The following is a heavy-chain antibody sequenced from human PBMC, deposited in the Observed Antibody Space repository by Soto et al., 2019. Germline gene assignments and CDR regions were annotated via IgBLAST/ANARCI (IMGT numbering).Heavy chain of an antibody. Sequence: EVQLLESGGGLVQPGGSLSLSCAVSGFTFSDYGMSWVRQDPGKGLEWVSCISGGGSTTYYADSVKGRFTISRDNSKNTLYLQMNSLSAEDTAVYYCVKDKKREGMIVVVMTSGLDFWGQGTLVSVSS. CDR1: GFTFSDYG. D-gene: IGHD3-22*01. CDR3: VKDKKREGMIVVVMTSGLDF. CDR2: ISGGGSTT. V-gene: IGHV3-23*01. J-gene: IGHJ4*02.